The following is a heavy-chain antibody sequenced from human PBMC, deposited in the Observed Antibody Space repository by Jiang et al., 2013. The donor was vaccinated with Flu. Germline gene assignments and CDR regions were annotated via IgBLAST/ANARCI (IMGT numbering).Heavy chain of an antibody. J-gene: IGHJ6*02. Sequence: GQGLEWMGCINPNSGSTNYAQKFQGRVTMTRDTSISTASMELSRLRSDDTAVYYCARGEPMLAYYYAMDVWGQGTTVTVSS. CDR3: ARGEPMLAYYYAMDV. V-gene: IGHV1-2*02. D-gene: IGHD1-14*01. CDR2: INPNSGST.